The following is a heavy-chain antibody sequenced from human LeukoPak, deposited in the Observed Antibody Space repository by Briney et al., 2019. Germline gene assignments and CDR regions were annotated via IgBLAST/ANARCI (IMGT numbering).Heavy chain of an antibody. CDR2: FYPGGTT. D-gene: IGHD4-17*01. J-gene: IGHJ4*02. CDR1: GFTVSSNY. Sequence: GGSLRLSCAASGFTVSSNYMIWVRQPPGMGLEWVSVFYPGGTTYYADSVKGRSTIFRDNSKNTLYLQMNRLRDEDTALYYCAKYRDYHFDLWGQGTLVTVSS. CDR3: AKYRDYHFDL. V-gene: IGHV3-53*01.